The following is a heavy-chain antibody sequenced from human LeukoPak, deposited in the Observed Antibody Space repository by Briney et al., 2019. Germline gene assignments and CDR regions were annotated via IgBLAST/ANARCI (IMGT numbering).Heavy chain of an antibody. CDR2: IRGGGDST. Sequence: PGGSLRLSCAASGFTFGSYAMSWVRQAPGKGLEWVSTIRGGGDSTYYADSLKGRFTISRDNSQNTLYLQMNGLRGEDTAIYYCAKDRGTIVHNWYFDIWGRGTLLIVSS. CDR1: GFTFGSYA. CDR3: AKDRGTIVHNWYFDI. V-gene: IGHV3-23*01. J-gene: IGHJ2*01. D-gene: IGHD2/OR15-2a*01.